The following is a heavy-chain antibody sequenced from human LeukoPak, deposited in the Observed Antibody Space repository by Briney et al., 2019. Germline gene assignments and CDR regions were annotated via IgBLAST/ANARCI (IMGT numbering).Heavy chain of an antibody. D-gene: IGHD6-13*01. V-gene: IGHV4-39*07. CDR1: GGSISSSSYY. CDR2: IYYSGST. Sequence: SETLSLTCTVSGGSISSSSYYWGWIRQPPGKGLEWIGSIYYSGSTYYNPSLKSRATISVDTSKNQFSLKLSSVTAADTVVYYCASSLHSSSWYRKPYDAFDIWGQGTMVTVSS. J-gene: IGHJ3*02. CDR3: ASSLHSSSWYRKPYDAFDI.